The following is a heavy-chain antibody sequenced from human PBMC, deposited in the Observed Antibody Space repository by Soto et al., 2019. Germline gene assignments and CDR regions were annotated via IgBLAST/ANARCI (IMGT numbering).Heavy chain of an antibody. V-gene: IGHV3-30-3*01. Sequence: LSCAASGLTFSSYAMHWVRQAPGKGLEWVAVISYDGSNKYYADSVKGRFTISRDNSKNTLYLQMNSLRAEDTAVYYCARDSEQWLVLDYWGQGTLVTVSS. CDR1: GLTFSSYA. CDR3: ARDSEQWLVLDY. CDR2: ISYDGSNK. D-gene: IGHD6-19*01. J-gene: IGHJ4*02.